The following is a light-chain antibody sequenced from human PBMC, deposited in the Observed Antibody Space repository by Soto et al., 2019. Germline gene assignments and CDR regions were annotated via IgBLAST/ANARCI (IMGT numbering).Light chain of an antibody. Sequence: DIQMTQSPSTLSASVGDRVTITCRASQSISSWLAWYQQKPGKAPKLLIYDASSLESGVPSRFSGSGSGTEFTLTISSLQPDDFATYYCQQGTFXQGTKVDIK. V-gene: IGKV1-5*01. CDR2: DAS. J-gene: IGKJ1*01. CDR1: QSISSW. CDR3: QQGT.